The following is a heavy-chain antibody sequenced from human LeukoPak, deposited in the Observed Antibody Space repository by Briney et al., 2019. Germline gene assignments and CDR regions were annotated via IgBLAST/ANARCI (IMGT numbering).Heavy chain of an antibody. J-gene: IGHJ3*02. CDR1: GFTFSGYA. CDR3: AKTGLISQSLYDSSGYQFNDAFDI. D-gene: IGHD3-22*01. CDR2: ISGSGGST. Sequence: GGSLRLSCAASGFTFSGYAMSWVRQAPGKGLEWVSAISGSGGSTYYADSVKGRFTISRDNSKNTLYLQMNSLRAEDTAVYYCAKTGLISQSLYDSSGYQFNDAFDIWGQGTMVTVSS. V-gene: IGHV3-23*01.